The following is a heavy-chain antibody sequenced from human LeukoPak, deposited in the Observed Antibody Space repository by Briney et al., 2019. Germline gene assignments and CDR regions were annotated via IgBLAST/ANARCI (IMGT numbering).Heavy chain of an antibody. CDR1: GYTLTELS. CDR2: FYPEDGET. CDR3: ATRGDYYGSGSTLGWFDP. J-gene: IGHJ5*02. D-gene: IGHD3-10*01. V-gene: IGHV1-24*01. Sequence: ASVKVSCKVSGYTLTELSMHWVRQAPGKGLEWMGGFYPEDGETIYAQKFQGRVTMTEDTSTDTAYMELSSLRSEDTAVYYCATRGDYYGSGSTLGWFDPWGQGTLVTVSS.